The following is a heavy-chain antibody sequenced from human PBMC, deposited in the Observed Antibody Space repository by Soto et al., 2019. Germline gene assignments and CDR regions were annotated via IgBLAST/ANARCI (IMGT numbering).Heavy chain of an antibody. Sequence: GASVKVSCKASGGTFSIYAISWVRQAPGQGLEWMGGIIPIFGTANYAQKFQGRVTITADESTSTAYMELSSLRSEDTAVYYCATGDYDYVWGSYHHFDYWGQGTLVTVSS. CDR3: ATGDYDYVWGSYHHFDY. V-gene: IGHV1-69*13. CDR1: GGTFSIYA. D-gene: IGHD3-16*02. CDR2: IIPIFGTA. J-gene: IGHJ4*02.